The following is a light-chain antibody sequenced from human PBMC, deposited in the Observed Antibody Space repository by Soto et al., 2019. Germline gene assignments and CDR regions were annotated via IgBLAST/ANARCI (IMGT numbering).Light chain of an antibody. Sequence: VLSLSAATLSLSPGERATLSCRASQSVSSYLAWYQQKPGQAPRLLIYDASNRATGIPARFSGSGSGTDFTLTISSLEPEDFAVYYCQQRSNWPITFGQGTLLAV. CDR1: QSVSSY. J-gene: IGKJ5*01. V-gene: IGKV3-11*01. CDR2: DAS. CDR3: QQRSNWPIT.